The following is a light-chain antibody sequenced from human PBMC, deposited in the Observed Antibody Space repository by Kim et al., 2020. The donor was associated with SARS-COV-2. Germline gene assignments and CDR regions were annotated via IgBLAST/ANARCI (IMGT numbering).Light chain of an antibody. V-gene: IGKV1-5*03. J-gene: IGKJ2*01. CDR2: RAS. CDR1: QDIGTW. Sequence: YASVGDRVTITCRASQDIGTWLAWYQQKPGKAPNLLIYRASSLETGVPSRFSGSGSGTGFTLTITSLQPDDFAAYYCQHYSRFPYTFGQGTKLEI. CDR3: QHYSRFPYT.